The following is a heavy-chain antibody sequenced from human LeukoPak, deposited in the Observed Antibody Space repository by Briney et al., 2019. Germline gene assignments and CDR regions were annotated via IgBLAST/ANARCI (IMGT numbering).Heavy chain of an antibody. D-gene: IGHD6-13*01. CDR1: GDSVSSNSAA. Sequence: SQTLSLTCAISGDSVSSNSAAWNWIRQSPSRGLEWLGRTYYRSKWYNDYAVSVKSRITINPDTSKNQFSLQLNSVTPEDTAVYYCARGRGQQLVRRFPNWFDPWGQGTLVTVSS. V-gene: IGHV6-1*01. CDR3: ARGRGQQLVRRFPNWFDP. CDR2: TYYRSKWYN. J-gene: IGHJ5*02.